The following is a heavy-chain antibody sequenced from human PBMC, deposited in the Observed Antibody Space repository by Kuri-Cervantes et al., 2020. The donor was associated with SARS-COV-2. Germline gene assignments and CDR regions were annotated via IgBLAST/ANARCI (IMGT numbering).Heavy chain of an antibody. CDR2: ISSSGRTI. V-gene: IGHV3-48*03. D-gene: IGHD4-23*01. CDR3: ARSGYSDKNYYYGMDV. Sequence: GESLKISCAASGFTFSSYEMNWVRQAPGKGLEWVSYISSSGRTIYYADSMKGRFTISRDNAKNSLYLQMNSLRAEDTAVYYCARSGYSDKNYYYGMDVWGQGTTVTVSS. CDR1: GFTFSSYE. J-gene: IGHJ6*02.